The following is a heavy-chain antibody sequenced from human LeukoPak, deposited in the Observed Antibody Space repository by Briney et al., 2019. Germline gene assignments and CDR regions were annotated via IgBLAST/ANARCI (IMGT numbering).Heavy chain of an antibody. Sequence: GGSLRLSCAASGFTFGNAWMNWVRQAPGKGLEWVGRIKTKQDGGTTDYATPVKGRFTISRDDSRNTLYLQMNSLRTDDTAIYYCTAIREYCDSAGCYSPYFYYYMDVWGKGTTVAVSS. CDR3: TAIREYCDSAGCYSPYFYYYMDV. D-gene: IGHD2-15*01. V-gene: IGHV3-15*01. CDR2: IKTKQDGGTT. CDR1: GFTFGNAW. J-gene: IGHJ6*03.